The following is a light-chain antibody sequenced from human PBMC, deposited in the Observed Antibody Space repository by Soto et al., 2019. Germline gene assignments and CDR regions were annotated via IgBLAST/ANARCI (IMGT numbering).Light chain of an antibody. CDR3: QSYDSSLSGSYV. Sequence: QSVLTQPPSVSGAPGQRVTISCTGSSSNIGAGYDVHWYQQLPGTAPKLLIYGNSNRPSRVPDRFSGSKSGTSASLAITGLQAEDEADYSCQSYDSSLSGSYVFGAGTKLTVL. V-gene: IGLV1-40*01. CDR2: GNS. CDR1: SSNIGAGYD. J-gene: IGLJ1*01.